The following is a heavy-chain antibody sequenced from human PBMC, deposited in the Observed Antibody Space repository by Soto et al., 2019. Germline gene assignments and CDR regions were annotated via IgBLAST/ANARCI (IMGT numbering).Heavy chain of an antibody. V-gene: IGHV4-39*01. CDR2: IYYSGRT. Sequence: SETLSLTCIVSGESISSSSYYWGWIRHPPGKGLEWIGSIYYSGRTYYNPSFKSRVTISIDTSKNQLSLKLSSVTATDTAVYYCARQRTTVVTQAYFDHWGQGALVTVSS. J-gene: IGHJ4*02. D-gene: IGHD2-21*02. CDR3: ARQRTTVVTQAYFDH. CDR1: GESISSSSYY.